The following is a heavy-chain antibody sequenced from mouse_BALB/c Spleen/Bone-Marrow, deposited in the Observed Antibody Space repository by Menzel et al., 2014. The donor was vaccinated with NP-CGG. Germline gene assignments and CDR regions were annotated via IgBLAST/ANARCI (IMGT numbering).Heavy chain of an antibody. D-gene: IGHD1-1*01. Sequence: LVESGPELVKPGASVKISCKASGYSFTGYFMNWVMQSHGKSLEWIGRINPYNGDTFYNQKFKGKATLTVDKSSSTAHMELRSLASEDSAVYYCAREGYYYGSSYGNAMDYWGQGTSVTVSS. CDR1: GYSFTGYF. V-gene: IGHV1-20*02. J-gene: IGHJ4*01. CDR3: AREGYYYGSSYGNAMDY. CDR2: INPYNGDT.